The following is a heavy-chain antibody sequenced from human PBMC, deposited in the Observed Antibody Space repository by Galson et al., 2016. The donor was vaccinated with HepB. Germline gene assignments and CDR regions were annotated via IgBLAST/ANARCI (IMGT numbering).Heavy chain of an antibody. CDR1: GFDFSSYR. J-gene: IGHJ3*02. CDR3: ARDRGPFDAFDI. Sequence: SLRLSCAASGFDFSSYRMNWVRQAPGKGLDWVATISSSSNFIYYADSVKGRFTTSRDNAEDSLDLQMNSLRAEDTAVYYCARDRGPFDAFDIWGRGTMVTVSS. CDR2: ISSSSNFI. D-gene: IGHD3-10*01. V-gene: IGHV3-21*01.